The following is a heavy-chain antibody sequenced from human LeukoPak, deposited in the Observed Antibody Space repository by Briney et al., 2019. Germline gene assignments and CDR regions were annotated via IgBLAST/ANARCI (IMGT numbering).Heavy chain of an antibody. V-gene: IGHV4-59*01. J-gene: IGHJ5*02. CDR2: IHYSGSS. Sequence: SETLSLTCTVSGGSISSYYWTWIRQPPGKGLEWLGYIHYSGSSNYNPSLKSRVTISVDTSKNQFFLRLNSVTAADTAVYYCAREGDYENWLDPWGQGTLVTVSS. CDR3: AREGDYENWLDP. D-gene: IGHD4-17*01. CDR1: GGSISSYY.